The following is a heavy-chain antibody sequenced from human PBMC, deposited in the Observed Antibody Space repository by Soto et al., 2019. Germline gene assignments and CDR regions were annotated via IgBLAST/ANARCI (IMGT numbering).Heavy chain of an antibody. CDR2: IYPSGST. J-gene: IGHJ4*02. CDR3: ARGEDNWNYGYFDY. D-gene: IGHD1-7*01. V-gene: IGHV4-30-2*05. CDR1: GDSIGSGAYS. Sequence: SETLSLTCGVSGDSIGSGAYSWTWIRQPPGKGLEWIGYIYPSGSTYYNPSLKSRVTISVDTSKNQFSLKLSSVTAADTAVYYCARGEDNWNYGYFDYWGQGTLVTVSS.